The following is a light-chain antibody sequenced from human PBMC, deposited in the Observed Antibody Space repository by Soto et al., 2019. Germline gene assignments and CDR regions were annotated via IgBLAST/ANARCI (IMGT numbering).Light chain of an antibody. V-gene: IGKV1-16*01. CDR1: QGINNF. J-gene: IGKJ4*01. CDR3: QQYDSYPAT. Sequence: DIQMTQSPSSLSASVGDTVTITCRASQGINNFLAWFQQKPGQAPRSLIYAASSLQSGVPSRFSGSGSETEFTLTISSLQPEDLAIYYCQQYDSYPATFGGGTKVEIQ. CDR2: AAS.